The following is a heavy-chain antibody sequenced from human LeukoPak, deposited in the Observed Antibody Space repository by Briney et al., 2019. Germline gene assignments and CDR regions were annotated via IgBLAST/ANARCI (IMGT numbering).Heavy chain of an antibody. V-gene: IGHV4-59*11. D-gene: IGHD1-14*01. J-gene: IGHJ6*04. Sequence: PSETLSLTCTVSGASIRSHYWSWIRQPPGKGLEWIGYSYHNENARYNPSLKSRVTISVDSSRSQFSLKLTSVTAADTAVYYCARTPIARGNRYGVDVWGKGTMVTVSS. CDR1: GASIRSHY. CDR3: ARTPIARGNRYGVDV. CDR2: SYHNENA.